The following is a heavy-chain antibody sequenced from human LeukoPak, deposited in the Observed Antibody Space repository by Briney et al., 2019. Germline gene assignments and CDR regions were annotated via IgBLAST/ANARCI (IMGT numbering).Heavy chain of an antibody. CDR2: ISYDGSNK. CDR1: GFTFSSYG. D-gene: IGHD2-15*01. V-gene: IGHV3-30*03. Sequence: PGGSLRLSCAASGFTFSSYGMHWVRQAPGKGLEWVAVISYDGSNKYYADSVKGRFTISRDNSKNTLYLQMNSLRAEDTAVYYCAPRWDIHHTNWGQGTLVTVSS. J-gene: IGHJ4*02. CDR3: APRWDIHHTN.